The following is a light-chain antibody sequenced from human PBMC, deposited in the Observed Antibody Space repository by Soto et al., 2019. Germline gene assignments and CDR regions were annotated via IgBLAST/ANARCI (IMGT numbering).Light chain of an antibody. Sequence: EIVMTQSPGTLSVSPGERATLSCRASQTVSSNLAWYQQVPGQAPRLVIYGASTRATGIPARFSGSGSGTAFTLTISSLQSEDFAVYYCQQYNNWPRTFGQGTKVEIK. CDR1: QTVSSN. J-gene: IGKJ1*01. V-gene: IGKV3-15*01. CDR2: GAS. CDR3: QQYNNWPRT.